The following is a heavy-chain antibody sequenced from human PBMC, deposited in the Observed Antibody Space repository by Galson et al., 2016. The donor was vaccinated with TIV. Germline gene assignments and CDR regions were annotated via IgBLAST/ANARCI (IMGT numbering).Heavy chain of an antibody. D-gene: IGHD3-22*01. V-gene: IGHV3-74*01. CDR3: TRVPFDYYDTSGYSYYFDY. Sequence: SLRLSCAASGLTFTNYWMEWVHQVPGKGLVWVSRINSDGSSIRYADSVKGRFTISRDNAENTLYLKMNSLRAEDTAVYYCTRVPFDYYDTSGYSYYFDYWGQGTLVSVSS. J-gene: IGHJ4*02. CDR2: INSDGSSI. CDR1: GLTFTNYW.